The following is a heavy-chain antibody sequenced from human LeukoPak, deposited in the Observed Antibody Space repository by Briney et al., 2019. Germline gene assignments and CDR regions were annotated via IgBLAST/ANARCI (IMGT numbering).Heavy chain of an antibody. CDR2: IYYSGST. Sequence: PSETLSLTCTVSGGSISSYYWSWIRQPPGKGLEWIGYIYYSGSTNYNPSLKSRVTISVDTSKNQFSLKLSSVTAADTAVYYCARSPLLDYGMDVWGQGTTVTVSS. D-gene: IGHD3-3*01. CDR1: GGSISSYY. V-gene: IGHV4-59*01. CDR3: ARSPLLDYGMDV. J-gene: IGHJ6*02.